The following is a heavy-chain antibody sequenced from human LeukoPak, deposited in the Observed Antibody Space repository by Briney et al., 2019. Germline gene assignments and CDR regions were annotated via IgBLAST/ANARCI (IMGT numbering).Heavy chain of an antibody. CDR3: ATARFAVVVPAAPLYYYGMDV. CDR2: FDPEDGET. D-gene: IGHD2-2*01. CDR1: GYTLTELS. V-gene: IGHV1-24*01. Sequence: ASVKVSCKVSGYTLTELSMHWVRQAPGKGLEWMGGFDPEDGETIYAQKFQGRVTMIEDTSTDTAYMELSSLRSEDTAVYYCATARFAVVVPAAPLYYYGMDVWGQGTTVTVSS. J-gene: IGHJ6*02.